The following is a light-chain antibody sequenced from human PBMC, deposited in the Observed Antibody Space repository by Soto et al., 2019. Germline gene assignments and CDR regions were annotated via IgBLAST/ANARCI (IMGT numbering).Light chain of an antibody. CDR3: QQYNFWPPIA. CDR1: QSVNSN. J-gene: IGKJ4*01. Sequence: EIVMTQSPATLSVSPGERDTLSCRASQSVNSNLAWYRQKPCQDPRLLISDASTRATGVPARFSGSGSGTEFTLTISSLQSEDSGIYYCQQYNFWPPIAFGGGTKVEIK. V-gene: IGKV3-15*01. CDR2: DAS.